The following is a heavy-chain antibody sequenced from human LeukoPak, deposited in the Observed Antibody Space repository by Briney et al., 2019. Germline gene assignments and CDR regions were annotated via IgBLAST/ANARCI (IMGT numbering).Heavy chain of an antibody. V-gene: IGHV3-30*02. CDR3: AKLRLLEGNWFDP. D-gene: IGHD2-15*01. Sequence: PGGSLRLSCAASGFTFSSYEMNWVRQAPGKGLEWVAFIRYDGSNKYYADSVKGRFTISRDNSKNTLYLQMNSLRAEDTAVYYCAKLRLLEGNWFDPWGQGTLVTVSS. J-gene: IGHJ5*02. CDR1: GFTFSSYE. CDR2: IRYDGSNK.